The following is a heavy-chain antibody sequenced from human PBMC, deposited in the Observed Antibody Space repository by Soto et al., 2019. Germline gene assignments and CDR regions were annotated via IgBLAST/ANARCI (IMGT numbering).Heavy chain of an antibody. CDR3: ARVPIFGGDNWFDP. J-gene: IGHJ5*02. CDR1: GGSISGYY. Sequence: SETLSLTCTVSGGSISGYYWSWIRQPPGKGLEWIGYIYYSGSTNYNPSLKSRVTISVDTSKNQFSLKLSSVTAADTAVYYCARVPIFGGDNWFDPWGQGTLVTVSS. CDR2: IYYSGST. V-gene: IGHV4-59*01. D-gene: IGHD3-3*01.